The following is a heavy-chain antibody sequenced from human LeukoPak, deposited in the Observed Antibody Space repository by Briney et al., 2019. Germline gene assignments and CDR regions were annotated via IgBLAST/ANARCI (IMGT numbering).Heavy chain of an antibody. D-gene: IGHD3-3*01. CDR3: ARVLYYDFWSGPYYFDY. V-gene: IGHV4-59*01. J-gene: IGHJ4*02. Sequence: SETLSLTCTVSGGSISSYYWSWIRQPPGKGLEWIGYIYYSGSTNYNPSLKSRVTISVDTSKNQFSLKLSSVTAADTAVYYCARVLYYDFWSGPYYFDYWGQRTLATVSS. CDR1: GGSISSYY. CDR2: IYYSGST.